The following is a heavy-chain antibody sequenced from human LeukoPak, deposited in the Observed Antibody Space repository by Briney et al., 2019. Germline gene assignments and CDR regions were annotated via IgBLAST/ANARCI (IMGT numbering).Heavy chain of an antibody. J-gene: IGHJ4*02. CDR3: ARSRRQWLDFDY. D-gene: IGHD6-19*01. CDR2: IYSGGST. V-gene: IGHV3-53*01. Sequence: GGSLRLSCAASGFTVSSDYMSWVRQAPGKGLEWVSVIYSGGSTYYADSVKGRFTISRDNSKNTLYLQMNSLRAEDTAVYYCARSRRQWLDFDYWGQGTLVTVSS. CDR1: GFTVSSDY.